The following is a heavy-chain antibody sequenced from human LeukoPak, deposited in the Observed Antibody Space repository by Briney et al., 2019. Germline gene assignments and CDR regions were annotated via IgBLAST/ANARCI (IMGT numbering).Heavy chain of an antibody. V-gene: IGHV4-34*01. D-gene: IGHD3-10*01. CDR2: INHSGST. J-gene: IGHJ4*02. Sequence: SETLSLTCAVYGGSFSGYYWSWIRQPPGKGLEWIGEINHSGSTNYNPSLKGRVTISVDTSKNQFSLKLSSVTAADTAVYYCARGKAPLTYYGSGPIDYWGQGTLVTVSS. CDR1: GGSFSGYY. CDR3: ARGKAPLTYYGSGPIDY.